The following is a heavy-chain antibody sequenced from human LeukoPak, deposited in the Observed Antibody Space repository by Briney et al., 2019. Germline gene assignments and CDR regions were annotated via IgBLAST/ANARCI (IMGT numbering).Heavy chain of an antibody. V-gene: IGHV3-66*01. CDR2: IYSGGST. J-gene: IGHJ4*02. Sequence: GGSLRLSCAASGFTVSSKYMSWVRQAPGKGLEWVSVIYSGGSTYYTDSVKGRFTISRDNSKNTLYLQMNSLRAEDTAVYYCVRGGFVGVPIDYWGQGTLVTVSS. CDR3: VRGGFVGVPIDY. D-gene: IGHD3-16*01. CDR1: GFTVSSKY.